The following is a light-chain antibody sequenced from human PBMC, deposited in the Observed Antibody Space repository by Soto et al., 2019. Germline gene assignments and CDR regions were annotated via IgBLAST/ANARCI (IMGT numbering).Light chain of an antibody. CDR3: QHRNHWPS. Sequence: IVTTQSPATLSVSPGERATLSCRASQSVATNLAWYQQKPGQAPRLLIYEASTRATGIPARFSGSGTGTEFTLTISSLQSEDFAVYYCQHRNHWPSFGQGTSLEIK. J-gene: IGKJ2*01. V-gene: IGKV3-15*01. CDR1: QSVATN. CDR2: EAS.